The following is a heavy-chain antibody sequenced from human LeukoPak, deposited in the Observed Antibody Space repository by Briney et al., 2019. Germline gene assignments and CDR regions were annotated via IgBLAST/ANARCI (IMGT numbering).Heavy chain of an antibody. Sequence: GGSLRLSCAASGFPFRSFAMSWVRQAPGKGLEWVSAISDSGISTYFADSVKGRFTISRDNSKNTLYLQMNSLRAEDTAVYYCAKDTGQLRWGQGTLVTVSS. CDR2: ISDSGIST. CDR3: AKDTGQLR. D-gene: IGHD2-2*01. J-gene: IGHJ4*02. CDR1: GFPFRSFA. V-gene: IGHV3-23*01.